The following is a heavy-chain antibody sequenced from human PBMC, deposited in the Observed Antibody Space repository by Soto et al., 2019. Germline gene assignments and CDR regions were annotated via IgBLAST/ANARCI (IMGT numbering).Heavy chain of an antibody. Sequence: GASVKISCKASRGTFSSYTIGWVRQAPGQGLEWMGRIIPILGIADYAQKFQGRVTITADKSTSTAYMELSSLRSEDTAVYYCARDTAMGDYYYYGMDVWGQGTTVTVSS. CDR3: ARDTAMGDYYYYGMDV. V-gene: IGHV1-69*04. D-gene: IGHD5-18*01. CDR1: RGTFSSYT. CDR2: IIPILGIA. J-gene: IGHJ6*02.